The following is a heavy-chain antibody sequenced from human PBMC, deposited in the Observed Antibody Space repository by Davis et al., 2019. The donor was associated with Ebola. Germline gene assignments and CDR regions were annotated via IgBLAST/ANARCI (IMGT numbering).Heavy chain of an antibody. V-gene: IGHV3-33*08. Sequence: GESLKISCEASGFTFSRYGMHWVRQAPGKGPEWLTYIFFDGSETFYADSVKGRFTISRDNAKNSLYLQMNSLTVEDTAVYYCARVGTVKGGGYFDDWGQGIQVIVSS. J-gene: IGHJ4*02. CDR2: IFFDGSET. CDR1: GFTFSRYG. D-gene: IGHD4-17*01. CDR3: ARVGTVKGGGYFDD.